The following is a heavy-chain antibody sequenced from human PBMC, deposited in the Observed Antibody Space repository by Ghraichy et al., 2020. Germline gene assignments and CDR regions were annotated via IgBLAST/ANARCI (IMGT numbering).Heavy chain of an antibody. CDR2: IKYDGSGK. Sequence: GGSLRLSCAASGFTFSSYWMSWVRQAPGKGLEWVANIKYDGSGKYYVDSVKGRFTISRDNAKNSLYLQMHSLRAEDTAVYYCVRDLFRRQQLTFDVWGQGTMVTVSS. J-gene: IGHJ3*01. D-gene: IGHD6-13*01. CDR1: GFTFSSYW. V-gene: IGHV3-7*01. CDR3: VRDLFRRQQLTFDV.